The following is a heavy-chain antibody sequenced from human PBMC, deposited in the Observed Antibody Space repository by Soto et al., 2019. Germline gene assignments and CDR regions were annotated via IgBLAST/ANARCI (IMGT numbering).Heavy chain of an antibody. CDR3: ARAGWHSGYDDY. V-gene: IGHV3-11*01. J-gene: IGHJ4*02. D-gene: IGHD5-12*01. CDR2: ISSSTSTI. CDR1: GFTFSDYY. Sequence: GGSLRLSCAASGFTFSDYYMSWIRQAPGKGLEWVSYISSSTSTIYYADSVMGRFTISRDNANNSLYLQMNSLRAEDTAVYYCARAGWHSGYDDYWGQGTLVTVSS.